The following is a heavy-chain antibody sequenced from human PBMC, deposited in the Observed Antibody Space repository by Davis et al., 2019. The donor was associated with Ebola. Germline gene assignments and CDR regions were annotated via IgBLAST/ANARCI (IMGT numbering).Heavy chain of an antibody. J-gene: IGHJ4*02. V-gene: IGHV4-59*08. CDR3: ARLASDTAIDY. CDR2: IYYSGST. D-gene: IGHD5-18*01. CDR1: GGTFSDYY. Sequence: MPSETLSLTCAVYGGTFSDYYWSWIRQPPGKGLEWIGYIYYSGSTNYNPSLKSRVTISVDTSKNQFSLKLSSVTAADTAVYYCARLASDTAIDYWGQGTLVTVSS.